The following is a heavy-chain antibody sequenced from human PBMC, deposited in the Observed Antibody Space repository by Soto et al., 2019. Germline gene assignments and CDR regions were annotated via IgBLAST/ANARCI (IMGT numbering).Heavy chain of an antibody. D-gene: IGHD5-18*01. V-gene: IGHV4-59*11. J-gene: IGHJ6*02. CDR2: IYYSGST. Sequence: SETLSLTCDVTGDSIKTHYWSWIRQPPGKGLEWIGYIYYSGSTLYDPSLKRRVTISVDTAKNQFSLRLNSLTAADTAVYYCARAPSGWIQQVRGGMDVWGQGTTVTVSS. CDR3: ARAPSGWIQQVRGGMDV. CDR1: GDSIKTHY.